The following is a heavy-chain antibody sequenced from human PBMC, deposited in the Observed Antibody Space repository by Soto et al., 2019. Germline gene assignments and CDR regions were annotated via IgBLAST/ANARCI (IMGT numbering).Heavy chain of an antibody. CDR3: ARRLIYNGNQGHAFDF. CDR2: IYYNGDT. J-gene: IGHJ3*01. CDR1: GGSVSSGNYF. Sequence: QLQLQESGPGLVKPAETLSLKCAVSGGSVSSGNYFWGWIRQPPGKGLEWIGNIYYNGDTYYSPSMTRRVTMSVNTAQNQFSLRLTSSTAPDTAIYYCARRLIYNGNQGHAFDFWGKGTWVTFSS. V-gene: IGHV4-39*01. D-gene: IGHD1-20*01.